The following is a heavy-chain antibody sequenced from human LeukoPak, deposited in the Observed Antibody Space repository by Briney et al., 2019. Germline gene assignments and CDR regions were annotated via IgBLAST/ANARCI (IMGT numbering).Heavy chain of an antibody. Sequence: GGSLRLSCAASGFTFSSYAMSWVRQAPGKGLEWVSAISGSGGSTYYADSVKGRFTISRDNSKNTLYLQMNSLRGEDTAVYYCARALYNRGWYPDYFDSWGQGTLVTVSA. D-gene: IGHD6-19*01. CDR1: GFTFSSYA. J-gene: IGHJ4*02. CDR3: ARALYNRGWYPDYFDS. V-gene: IGHV3-23*01. CDR2: ISGSGGST.